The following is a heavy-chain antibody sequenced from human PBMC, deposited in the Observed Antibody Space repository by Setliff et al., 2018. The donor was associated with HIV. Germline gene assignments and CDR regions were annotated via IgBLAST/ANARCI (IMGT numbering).Heavy chain of an antibody. D-gene: IGHD3-16*01. CDR3: AREIRTVYTGGHYFYGIDV. CDR1: GFTFSDYD. J-gene: IGHJ6*02. CDR2: IGTGGDT. V-gene: IGHV3-13*01. Sequence: PGGSLRLSCEASGFTFSDYDFHWVRQAAGKGLEWVSAIGTGGDTYYVDSVKGRFTISRENARNSLYLQMNSLRVGVTAVYYCAREIRTVYTGGHYFYGIDVWGQGTEVTVSS.